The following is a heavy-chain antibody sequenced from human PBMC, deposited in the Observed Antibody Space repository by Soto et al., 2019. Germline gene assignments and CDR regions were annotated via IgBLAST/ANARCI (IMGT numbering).Heavy chain of an antibody. J-gene: IGHJ4*02. D-gene: IGHD6-19*01. CDR1: GYTFTGYY. Sequence: ASVKVSCKASGYTFTGYYMHWVRQAPGQGLEWMGWINPNSGGTNYAQKFQGWVTMTRDTSISTAYMELSRLTSDDTAVYYCATGRTGITVTGTTPQAFDYWGQGTLVTVSS. CDR3: ATGRTGITVTGTTPQAFDY. CDR2: INPNSGGT. V-gene: IGHV1-2*04.